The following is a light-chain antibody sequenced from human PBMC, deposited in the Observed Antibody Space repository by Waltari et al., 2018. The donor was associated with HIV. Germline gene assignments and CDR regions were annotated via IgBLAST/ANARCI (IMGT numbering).Light chain of an antibody. J-gene: IGLJ2*01. CDR3: ASFTGDNTVI. CDR2: DVD. V-gene: IGLV2-14*03. Sequence: AVTQPASVSGLPGQSTTISCTGDASHFGLYNFVSWYPQHHGNPPRLFLSDVDRPASGVPARFSGSVSGNTASLTISGLRAEDEGHYYCASFTGDNTVIFGGGTEVTVL. CDR1: ASHFGLYNF.